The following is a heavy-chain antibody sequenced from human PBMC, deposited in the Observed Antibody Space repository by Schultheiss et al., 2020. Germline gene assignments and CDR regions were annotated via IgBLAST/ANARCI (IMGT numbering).Heavy chain of an antibody. D-gene: IGHD2-15*01. V-gene: IGHV3-23*01. Sequence: WGSLRLSCEASGFTMSSYLMTWVRQAPGKGLEWVSAISGSGGSTYYADSVKGRFTISRDNSKNTLYLQMNSLRAEDTAVYYCARLECSGGSCYSWGQGTLVTVSS. CDR1: GFTMSSYL. J-gene: IGHJ4*02. CDR3: ARLECSGGSCYS. CDR2: ISGSGGST.